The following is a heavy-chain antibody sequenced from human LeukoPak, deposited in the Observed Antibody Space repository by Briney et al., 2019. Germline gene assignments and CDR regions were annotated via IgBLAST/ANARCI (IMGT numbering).Heavy chain of an antibody. J-gene: IGHJ3*01. D-gene: IGHD2-21*01. CDR3: ARDTDWALDV. V-gene: IGHV3-48*01. Sequence: GGSLRLSCAASGFTLSSQSMNWVRQAPGKGLEWVAYINNSGRTIYYADSVKGRFTISRDSARNSLYLQMNGLRAEDTALYYCARDTDWALDVWGQGTMVTVSS. CDR2: INNSGRTI. CDR1: GFTLSSQS.